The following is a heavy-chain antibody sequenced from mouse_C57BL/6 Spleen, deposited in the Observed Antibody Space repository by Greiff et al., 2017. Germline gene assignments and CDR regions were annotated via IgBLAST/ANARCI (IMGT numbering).Heavy chain of an antibody. Sequence: QVQLQQPGAELVKPGASVKLSCKASGYTFTSYWMHWVKQRPGQGLEWIGMIHPNSGSTNYNEKFQSKATLTVDKSSSTAYMQLSSLTSEDSAVYYCQITTVVATGDFGYWGQGTTLTVSS. J-gene: IGHJ2*01. CDR2: IHPNSGST. V-gene: IGHV1-64*01. D-gene: IGHD1-1*01. CDR3: QITTVVATGDFGY. CDR1: GYTFTSYW.